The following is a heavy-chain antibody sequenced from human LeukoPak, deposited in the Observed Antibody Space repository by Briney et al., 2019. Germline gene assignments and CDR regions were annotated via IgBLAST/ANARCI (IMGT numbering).Heavy chain of an antibody. CDR2: ISGSGGRA. Sequence: GGSLRLSCAASGFTFSSYAMAWVRQAPGTGLEWVSGISGSGGRADYAGSVKGRFSLSRDNSKNTVYLQMNSLRAEDTAIYYCAKEGPVAGWPHDHWGQGTLVTVSS. J-gene: IGHJ4*02. CDR3: AKEGPVAGWPHDH. CDR1: GFTFSSYA. V-gene: IGHV3-23*01.